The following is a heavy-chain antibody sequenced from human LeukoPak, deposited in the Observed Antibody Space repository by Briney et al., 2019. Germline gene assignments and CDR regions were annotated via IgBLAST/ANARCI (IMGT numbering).Heavy chain of an antibody. CDR1: GFTFSSYE. CDR3: ARVGGYSGYDPKAYYFDY. D-gene: IGHD5-12*01. Sequence: GGSLRLSCAASGFTFSSYEMNWVRQAPGKGLEWVSYISSSGSTIYYADSVKGRFTISRDTAKNSLYLQMNSLRAEDTPVYNCARVGGYSGYDPKAYYFDYWGQGTLVTVSS. V-gene: IGHV3-48*03. CDR2: ISSSGSTI. J-gene: IGHJ4*02.